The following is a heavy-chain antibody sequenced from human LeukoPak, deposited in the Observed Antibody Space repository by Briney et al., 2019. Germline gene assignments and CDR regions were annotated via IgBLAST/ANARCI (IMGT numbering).Heavy chain of an antibody. V-gene: IGHV3-33*01. CDR3: ARDGIQLWLIDY. J-gene: IGHJ4*02. Sequence: PGRSLRLSCAASGFTFSSYGMHWVRQAPGKGLEWVAVIWYDGSNKYYADSVKGRFTISRDKSKNTLYLQMNSLRAEDTAVYYCARDGIQLWLIDYWGQGTLVSVSS. CDR2: IWYDGSNK. D-gene: IGHD5-18*01. CDR1: GFTFSSYG.